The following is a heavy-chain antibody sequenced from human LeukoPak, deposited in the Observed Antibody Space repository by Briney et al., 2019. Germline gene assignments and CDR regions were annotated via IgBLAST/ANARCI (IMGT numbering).Heavy chain of an antibody. Sequence: GGSLRLSCEASGFTFRNYDMYWVRQAPGKGLESVAFIRFDGSNTHYGDSVKGRFTISRDNSKNTLYLQMNSLRVEDSALYYCSKVGGIVLAVSYYMDVWGKGTTVTVS. J-gene: IGHJ6*03. CDR2: IRFDGSNT. D-gene: IGHD6-19*01. V-gene: IGHV3-30*02. CDR3: SKVGGIVLAVSYYMDV. CDR1: GFTFRNYD.